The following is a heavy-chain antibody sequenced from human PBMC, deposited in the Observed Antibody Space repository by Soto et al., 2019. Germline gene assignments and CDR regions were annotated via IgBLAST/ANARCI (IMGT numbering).Heavy chain of an antibody. Sequence: QVQLQESGPGLVKPSGTLSLTCAVSSGSISSSNWWSWVRQPPGKGLEWIGEIYHSGSTNYNPSLKSRVTISVDKSTNQFSLKLSSVTAADTAVYYCASLISSNYYYYYMDVWGKGTTVTVSS. CDR1: SGSISSSNW. D-gene: IGHD3-10*01. CDR3: ASLISSNYYYYYMDV. V-gene: IGHV4-4*02. J-gene: IGHJ6*03. CDR2: IYHSGST.